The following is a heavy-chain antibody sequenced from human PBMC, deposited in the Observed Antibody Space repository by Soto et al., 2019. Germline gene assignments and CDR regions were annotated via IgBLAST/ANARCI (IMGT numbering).Heavy chain of an antibody. V-gene: IGHV3-21*01. CDR1: GFTFSTYH. Sequence: EVQLVESGGGLVMPGGSLRLSCAASGFTFSTYHMNWVRQAPGKGLEWVSSINPSSRHIYYADSVRGRFTISRDNSKNSMDLQMNSLRTEDAAVYYCARGYCGGGGCYLRRDAIDVWGQGTMVTVSS. CDR3: ARGYCGGGGCYLRRDAIDV. CDR2: INPSSRHI. J-gene: IGHJ3*01. D-gene: IGHD2-15*01.